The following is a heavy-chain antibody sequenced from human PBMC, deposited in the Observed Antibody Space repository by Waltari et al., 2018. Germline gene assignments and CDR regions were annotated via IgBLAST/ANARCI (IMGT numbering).Heavy chain of an antibody. J-gene: IGHJ5*01. Sequence: QVQLEESGGGVVQPGRSLRLSCAASGFSFSRYGMHWVRQAPGKGLEWVAVIGHDGSLKYYADSVRGRFTISRDNSKNTLFLEMNSLRGEDTAVYYCAKENNDLLCDSWGQGTQVTVSS. V-gene: IGHV3-30*18. CDR3: AKENNDLLCDS. CDR1: GFSFSRYG. D-gene: IGHD2-15*01. CDR2: IGHDGSLK.